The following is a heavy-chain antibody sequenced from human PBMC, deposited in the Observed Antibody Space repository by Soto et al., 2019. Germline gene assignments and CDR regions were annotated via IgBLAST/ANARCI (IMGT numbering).Heavy chain of an antibody. CDR2: ISSSSSYI. J-gene: IGHJ6*02. CDR1: GFTFSSYS. CDR3: ARDTHYDILTGYYVPYYYYGMDV. D-gene: IGHD3-9*01. V-gene: IGHV3-21*01. Sequence: GGSLRLSCAASGFTFSSYSMNWVRQAPGKGLEWVSSISSSSSYIYYADSVKGRFTISRDNAKNSLYLQMNSLRAEDTAVYYCARDTHYDILTGYYVPYYYYGMDVWGQGTTVTVSS.